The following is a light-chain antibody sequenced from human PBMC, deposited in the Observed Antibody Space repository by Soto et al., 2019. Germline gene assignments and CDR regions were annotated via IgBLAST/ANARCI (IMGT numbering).Light chain of an antibody. CDR3: QQYNNWPPYT. J-gene: IGKJ2*01. CDR1: QSVSSN. V-gene: IGKV3-15*01. Sequence: EIAMTQSPATLSMYPGERATLSCRASQSVSSNLAWYQQKPGQAPRLLIYGASTRATGIPARFSGSGSGTDFTLTISSLQSEDFAVYYCQQYNNWPPYTFGQGTKLEIK. CDR2: GAS.